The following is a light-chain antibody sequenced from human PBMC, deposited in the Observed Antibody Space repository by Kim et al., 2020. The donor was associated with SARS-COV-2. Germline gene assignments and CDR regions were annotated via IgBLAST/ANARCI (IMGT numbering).Light chain of an antibody. Sequence: YELTQPPSVSVSPGQTASITCSGDKLGDKYACWYQQKPGQSPVLVIYQESKRPSGIPERFSGSNSGNTATLTISGPQAMDEADYYCQAWDSSTAVVFGGG. J-gene: IGLJ2*01. CDR1: KLGDKY. CDR3: QAWDSSTAVV. V-gene: IGLV3-1*01. CDR2: QES.